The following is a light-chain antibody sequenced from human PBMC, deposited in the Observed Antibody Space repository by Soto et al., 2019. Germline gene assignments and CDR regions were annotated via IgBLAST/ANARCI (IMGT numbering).Light chain of an antibody. CDR3: QQSFDTPFT. J-gene: IGKJ3*01. CDR1: QSIGKY. V-gene: IGKV1-39*01. Sequence: DIQMTQSPSSLSASVGDRVTITCRASQSIGKYLNWYQQKVGKAPKALISAASRLQSGVPSRFSGSGSDTDFTLTISRLQPEDFATHFCQQSFDTPFTFGPGTTVDI. CDR2: AAS.